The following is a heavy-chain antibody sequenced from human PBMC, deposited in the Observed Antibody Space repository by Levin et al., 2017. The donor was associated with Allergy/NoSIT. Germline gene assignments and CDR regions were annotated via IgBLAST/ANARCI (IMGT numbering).Heavy chain of an antibody. V-gene: IGHV4-39*07. CDR2: IYYSGST. Sequence: SETLSLTCTVSGGSISSSSYYWGWIRQPPGTGLEWIGSIYYSGSTYYNPSLKSRVTISVDTSKNQFSLKLSSVTAADTAVYYCARVSGSSDAFDIWGQGTMVTVSS. CDR3: ARVSGSSDAFDI. D-gene: IGHD1-26*01. CDR1: GGSISSSSYY. J-gene: IGHJ3*02.